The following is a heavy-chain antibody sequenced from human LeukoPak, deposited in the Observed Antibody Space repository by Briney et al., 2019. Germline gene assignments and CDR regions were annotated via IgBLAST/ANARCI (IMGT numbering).Heavy chain of an antibody. D-gene: IGHD6-13*01. CDR3: TIDIYSSSWYFWHFDL. CDR2: IKRKTDGGTT. V-gene: IGHV3-15*01. J-gene: IGHJ2*01. CDR1: GLTFSDAW. Sequence: GGSLRLSCAASGLTFSDAWMTWVRQAPGKGLEWVGRIKRKTDGGTTDYAAPVKGKFTISRDDSKNTLYLQMNSLKTEDTAVYYCTIDIYSSSWYFWHFDLWGRGTLVTVSS.